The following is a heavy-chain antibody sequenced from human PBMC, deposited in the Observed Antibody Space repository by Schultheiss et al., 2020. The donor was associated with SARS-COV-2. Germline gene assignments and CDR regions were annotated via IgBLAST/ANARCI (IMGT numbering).Heavy chain of an antibody. Sequence: SLKISCAASGFTFDDYAMHWVRQAPGKGLEWVSGISWNSGSIGYADSVKGRFTISSDNAKNSLYLQMNSLRAEDTALYYCAKGQWLVPDYFDYWGQGTLVTVSS. D-gene: IGHD6-19*01. CDR2: ISWNSGSI. CDR1: GFTFDDYA. V-gene: IGHV3-9*01. CDR3: AKGQWLVPDYFDY. J-gene: IGHJ4*02.